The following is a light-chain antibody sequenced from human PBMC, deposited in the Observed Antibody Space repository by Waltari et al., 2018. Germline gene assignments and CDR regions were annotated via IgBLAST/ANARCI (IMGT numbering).Light chain of an antibody. J-gene: IGLJ3*02. CDR3: ATWDDSLSVVL. CDR1: SSNIGSNY. Sequence: QSVLIQPPSASGTPGQRLTISCSGSSSNIGSNYVYWYQQVPGTAHGLLSYMTDQRPSGVPDRFSASKSGTSASLAINGLRSEDEADYYCATWDDSLSVVLFGGGTTLTVL. CDR2: MTD. V-gene: IGLV1-47*01.